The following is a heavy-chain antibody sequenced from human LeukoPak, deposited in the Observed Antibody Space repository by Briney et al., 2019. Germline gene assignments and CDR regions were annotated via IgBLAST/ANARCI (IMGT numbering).Heavy chain of an antibody. CDR2: IYYSGST. Sequence: SEILSLTCTVSGGSISSYYWSWNRQPPGKGQVWPGYIYYSGSTNYNPSLKSRVTIPVDTSKNQFSLKLSSVIAADTAVYYCARHRLRDSAHDAFDIWGQGTMVTASS. V-gene: IGHV4-59*08. J-gene: IGHJ3*02. CDR3: ARHRLRDSAHDAFDI. D-gene: IGHD4-17*01. CDR1: GGSISSYY.